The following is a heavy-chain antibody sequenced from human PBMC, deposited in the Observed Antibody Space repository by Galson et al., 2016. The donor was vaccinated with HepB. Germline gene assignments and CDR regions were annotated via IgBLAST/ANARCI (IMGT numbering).Heavy chain of an antibody. CDR2: MNRDGGVR. CDR3: ATDRLTPQRRSWAFCI. V-gene: IGHV3-74*03. Sequence: SLRLSCAAPGFNVSSFWMHWVRQAPGKGLVWISRMNRDGGVRTYEESVTGRFAISRDHAKNPLYLQMNDLRTDDTAVYYCATDRLTPQRRSWAFCIWGQGTMVTVSS. D-gene: IGHD1-1*01. CDR1: GFNVSSFW. J-gene: IGHJ3*02.